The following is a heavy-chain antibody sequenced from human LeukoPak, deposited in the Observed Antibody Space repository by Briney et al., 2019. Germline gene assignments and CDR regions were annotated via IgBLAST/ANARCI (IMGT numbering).Heavy chain of an antibody. CDR2: ISSNGSST. J-gene: IGHJ4*02. CDR1: GFTLSSYA. Sequence: GGSLRLSCAASGFTLSSYAMHWVRQAPGKGVEYVSAISSNGSSTYYANSVKGRFTISRDNSKNTLYLQMGSLRAEDMAVYYCARDYHSYSGSYSALGYWGQGTLVTVSS. D-gene: IGHD1-26*01. CDR3: ARDYHSYSGSYSALGY. V-gene: IGHV3-64*01.